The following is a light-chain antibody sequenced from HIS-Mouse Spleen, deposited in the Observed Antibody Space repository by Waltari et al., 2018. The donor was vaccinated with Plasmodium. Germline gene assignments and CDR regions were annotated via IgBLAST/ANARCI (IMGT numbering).Light chain of an antibody. Sequence: DIQMTQSPSSLSASVGHRVTITCQASQDISNYLHWYQQKPGKAPKHLIYDASNLETGVPSRFSGSGSGTDFTFTISSLQPEDIATYYCQQYDNLPYTFGQGTKLEIK. CDR2: DAS. V-gene: IGKV1-33*01. CDR1: QDISNY. CDR3: QQYDNLPYT. J-gene: IGKJ2*01.